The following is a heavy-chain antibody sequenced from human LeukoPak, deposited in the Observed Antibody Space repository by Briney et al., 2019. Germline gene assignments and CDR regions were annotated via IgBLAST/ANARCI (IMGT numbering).Heavy chain of an antibody. Sequence: PSETLSLTGAVYGGSFSGYYWSWIRQPPGKGLEWIGEINHSGSTNYNPSLKSRVTISVDTSKNQFSLKLSSVTAADTAVYYCARGRVLDWLYYYMDVWGKGTTVTVSS. V-gene: IGHV4-34*01. D-gene: IGHD3-9*01. J-gene: IGHJ6*03. CDR3: ARGRVLDWLYYYMDV. CDR2: INHSGST. CDR1: GGSFSGYY.